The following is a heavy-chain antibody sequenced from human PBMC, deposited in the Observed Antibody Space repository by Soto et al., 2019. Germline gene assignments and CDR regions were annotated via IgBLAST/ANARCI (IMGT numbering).Heavy chain of an antibody. CDR2: ISGSGGST. CDR3: AKDPQLHLGELSFDYFDY. J-gene: IGHJ4*02. CDR1: GFTFSSYA. D-gene: IGHD3-16*02. V-gene: IGHV3-23*01. Sequence: GGSLRLSCAASGFTFSSYAMSWVRQAPGKGLEWVSAISGSGGSTYYADSVKGRFTISRDNSKNTLYLQMNSLRAEDTAVYYCAKDPQLHLGELSFDYFDYWGQGTLVTVSS.